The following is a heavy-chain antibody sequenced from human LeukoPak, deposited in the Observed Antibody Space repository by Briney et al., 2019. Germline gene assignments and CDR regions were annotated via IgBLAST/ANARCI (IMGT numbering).Heavy chain of an antibody. Sequence: SETLSLTCTVSGGSISTYYWTWIRQPPGKGLEWIGCISYSGSTNYNPSLKSRVTISVDTSKNQFSLKLSSVTAADTAVYYCAQGGWLRDYYYYGMDVWGQGTTVTVSS. V-gene: IGHV4-59*01. CDR2: ISYSGST. CDR3: AQGGWLRDYYYYGMDV. D-gene: IGHD3-22*01. CDR1: GGSISTYY. J-gene: IGHJ6*02.